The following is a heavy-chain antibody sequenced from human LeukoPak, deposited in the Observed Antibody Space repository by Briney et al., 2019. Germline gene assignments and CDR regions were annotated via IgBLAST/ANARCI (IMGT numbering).Heavy chain of an antibody. J-gene: IGHJ6*03. D-gene: IGHD1-1*01. Sequence: GGSMRLSCAASGFTFSIYSMNWVRQAPGKGLEWVSYISSSSSTIYYADSVKGRFTISRDNAKNSLYLQMNSLRAEDTAVYYCARDNEYMDVWGKGTAVTVSS. CDR3: ARDNEYMDV. CDR2: ISSSSSTI. CDR1: GFTFSIYS. V-gene: IGHV3-48*01.